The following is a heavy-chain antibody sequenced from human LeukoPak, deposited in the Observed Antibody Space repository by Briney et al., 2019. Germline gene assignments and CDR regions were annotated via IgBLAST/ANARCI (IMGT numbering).Heavy chain of an antibody. J-gene: IGHJ4*02. CDR1: RFTFSNAW. V-gene: IGHV3-15*01. Sequence: PGGSLTLSCAASRFTFSNAWMSWVRQAPGKGLEWVGHIKSKTDGGTTDYAAPVKGRFTISRDDSKNTLYLQMNSLRTEDTAVYYCTTDRDYGDYPEYYFDYWGQGTLVTVSS. CDR2: IKSKTDGGTT. D-gene: IGHD4-17*01. CDR3: TTDRDYGDYPEYYFDY.